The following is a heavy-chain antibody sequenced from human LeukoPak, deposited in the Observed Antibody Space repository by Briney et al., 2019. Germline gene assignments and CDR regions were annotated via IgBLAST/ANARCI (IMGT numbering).Heavy chain of an antibody. CDR3: ARESLGSSGYYRDY. CDR1: GFTFSSYS. D-gene: IGHD3-22*01. CDR2: ISSSSSYI. V-gene: IGHV3-21*01. J-gene: IGHJ4*02. Sequence: PGGSLRLSSAASGFTFSSYSMNWVRQAPGKGLEWVSSISSSSSYIYYADSVKGRFTISRDNAKNSLYLQMNSLRAEDTAVYYCARESLGSSGYYRDYWGQGTLVTVSS.